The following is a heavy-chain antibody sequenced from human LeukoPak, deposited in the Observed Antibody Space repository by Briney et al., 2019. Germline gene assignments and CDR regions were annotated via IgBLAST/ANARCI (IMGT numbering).Heavy chain of an antibody. CDR1: GFTFSSYS. CDR2: ISSSSSYI. J-gene: IGHJ6*02. D-gene: IGHD2-2*01. CDR3: ARALTDFIVVVPAAISYGYGMDV. Sequence: GGSLRLSCAASGFTFSSYSMNWVRQAPGKGLEWVSSISSSSSYIYYADSVKGRFTISRDNAKNSLYLQMNSLRAEDTAVYYCARALTDFIVVVPAAISYGYGMDVWGQGTTVTVSS. V-gene: IGHV3-21*01.